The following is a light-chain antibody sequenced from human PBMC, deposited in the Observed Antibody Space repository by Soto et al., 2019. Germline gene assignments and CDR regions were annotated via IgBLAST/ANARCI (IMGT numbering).Light chain of an antibody. CDR1: QSVSSN. CDR2: GAS. CDR3: QQYNNWPRT. Sequence: DILMTQSPATLSVYPGERATLSCRASQSVSSNLAWYQQKPGQAPRLLIYGASTRATGIPARFSGSGSGTEFTLTISSLQSEDFAVYYCQQYNNWPRTFGQGTKVDIK. J-gene: IGKJ1*01. V-gene: IGKV3-15*01.